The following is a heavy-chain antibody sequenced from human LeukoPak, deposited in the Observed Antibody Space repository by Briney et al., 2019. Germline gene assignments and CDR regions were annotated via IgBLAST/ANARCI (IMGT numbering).Heavy chain of an antibody. V-gene: IGHV1-18*01. CDR1: GGTFSSYA. CDR2: VSAYADNT. CDR3: ARDCIGCHGFDY. Sequence: ASVKVSCKASGGTFSSYAISWVRQAPGQGLEWMGWVSAYADNTNYVQKIQGRVTMTTDTSTSTAYMELRSLRPDDTAVYYCARDCIGCHGFDYWGQGTLVTVSS. D-gene: IGHD2-15*01. J-gene: IGHJ4*02.